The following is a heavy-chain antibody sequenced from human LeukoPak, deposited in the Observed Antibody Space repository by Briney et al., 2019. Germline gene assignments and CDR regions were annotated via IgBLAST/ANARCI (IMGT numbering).Heavy chain of an antibody. J-gene: IGHJ4*02. CDR2: ISAYNGNT. Sequence: ASVKVSCKGYGYTFINHDIDWVRQAAGQGLEWMGWISAYNGNTNYAQKLQGRVTMTTDTSTSTAYMELRSLRSDDTAVYYCARRGPLIAASNDYWGQGTLVTVSS. V-gene: IGHV1-18*01. CDR3: ARRGPLIAASNDY. CDR1: GYTFINHD. D-gene: IGHD6-13*01.